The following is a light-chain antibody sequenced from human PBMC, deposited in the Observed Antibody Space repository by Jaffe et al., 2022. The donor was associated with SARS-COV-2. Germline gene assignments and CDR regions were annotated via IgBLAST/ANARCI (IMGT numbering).Light chain of an antibody. V-gene: IGKV1-33*01. CDR1: QDISNY. Sequence: DIQMTQSPSSLSASVGDRVTITCQASQDISNYLSWYQQKPGKAPKLLIYDASNLETGVPSRFSGSGFGTDFTFTISSLQPEDIATYYCQQYDNLPLTFGGGTEVEIK. CDR2: DAS. CDR3: QQYDNLPLT. J-gene: IGKJ4*01.